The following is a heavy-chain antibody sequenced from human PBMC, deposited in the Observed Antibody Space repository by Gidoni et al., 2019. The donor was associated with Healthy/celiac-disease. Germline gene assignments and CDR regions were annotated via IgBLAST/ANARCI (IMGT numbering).Heavy chain of an antibody. CDR1: GFTFSSYG. CDR3: ARDSGDQDAFDI. V-gene: IGHV3-33*01. D-gene: IGHD3-10*01. CDR2: IWYDGSNK. J-gene: IGHJ3*02. Sequence: QVQLVESGGGVVQPGRSLRLSCAASGFTFSSYGMLWVRQAPGKGLEWVAVIWYDGSNKYYADSVKGRFTISRDNSKNTLYLQMNSLRAEDTAVYYCARDSGDQDAFDIWGQGTMVTVSS.